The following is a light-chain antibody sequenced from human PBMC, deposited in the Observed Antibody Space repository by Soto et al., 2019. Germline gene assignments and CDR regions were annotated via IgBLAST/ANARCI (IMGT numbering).Light chain of an antibody. V-gene: IGLV1-47*01. CDR1: ISNVGSNF. CDR2: RIN. J-gene: IGLJ2*01. Sequence: QSVLTQPPSASGTPGQRVTISCSGSISNVGSNFVFWYRQLPGTAPKLLIYRINLRPSGVPDRFSGSQSGTSASLAISGIRSEDEADYYCAAWDDSLSGVVFGGGTQLTVL. CDR3: AAWDDSLSGVV.